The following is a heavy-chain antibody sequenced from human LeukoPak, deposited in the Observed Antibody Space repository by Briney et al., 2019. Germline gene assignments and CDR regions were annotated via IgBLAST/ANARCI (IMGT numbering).Heavy chain of an antibody. J-gene: IGHJ4*02. Sequence: PGGPLRLSXAASGFTFSSYGMHWVRQAPGKGLEWVAVIWYDGSDKYYADSVKGRFTISRDNSKNTLYLQMNSLRAEDTAVYYCAKGKGQNWDPFDYWGQGTLVTVSS. CDR1: GFTFSSYG. V-gene: IGHV3-33*06. D-gene: IGHD7-27*01. CDR3: AKGKGQNWDPFDY. CDR2: IWYDGSDK.